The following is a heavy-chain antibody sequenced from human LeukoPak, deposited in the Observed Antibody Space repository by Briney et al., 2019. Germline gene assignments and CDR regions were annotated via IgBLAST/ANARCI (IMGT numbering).Heavy chain of an antibody. CDR3: ARVYYDILTGYLYYYYYYMDV. Sequence: GGSLRLSCAASGFTFSSYSMNWVRQAPGKGLEWVSSISSSSSYIYYADSVKGRFTISRDNAKNSLYLQVNSLRAEDTAVYYCARVYYDILTGYLYYYYYYMDVWGKGATVTISS. V-gene: IGHV3-21*01. CDR2: ISSSSSYI. CDR1: GFTFSSYS. J-gene: IGHJ6*03. D-gene: IGHD3-9*01.